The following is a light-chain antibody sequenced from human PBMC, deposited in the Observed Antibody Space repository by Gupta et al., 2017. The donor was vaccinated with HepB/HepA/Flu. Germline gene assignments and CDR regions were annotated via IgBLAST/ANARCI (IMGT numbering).Light chain of an antibody. Sequence: DIQMTQSPSSVSASVGDRVTISCRASQGIGSWLAWYQQKPGKAPKLLIYAISILQSGVPSRFSGSGSGTDFTLTNSSLQPEDFAIYYCQQANTFPYTFGQGTKLEIK. J-gene: IGKJ2*01. CDR2: AIS. CDR1: QGIGSW. CDR3: QQANTFPYT. V-gene: IGKV1D-12*01.